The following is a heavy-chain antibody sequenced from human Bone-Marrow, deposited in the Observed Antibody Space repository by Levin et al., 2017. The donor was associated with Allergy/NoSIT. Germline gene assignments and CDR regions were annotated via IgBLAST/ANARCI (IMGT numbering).Heavy chain of an antibody. CDR1: GFTFSSYG. J-gene: IGHJ4*02. V-gene: IGHV3-30*03. D-gene: IGHD5-18*01. CDR3: FRYSYLYYFDY. Sequence: GESLKISCAASGFTFSSYGMHWVRQAPGKGLEWVAVISYDGSNKYYADSVKGRFTISRDNSKNTLYLQMNSLRAEDTAVYYCFRYSYLYYFDYWGQGTLVTVSS. CDR2: ISYDGSNK.